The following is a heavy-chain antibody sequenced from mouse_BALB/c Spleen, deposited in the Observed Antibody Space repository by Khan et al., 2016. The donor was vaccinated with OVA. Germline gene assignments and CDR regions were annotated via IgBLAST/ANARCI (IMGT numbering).Heavy chain of an antibody. CDR1: GYSITSGYY. CDR2: ISYDGSN. D-gene: IGHD2-2*01. J-gene: IGHJ3*01. V-gene: IGHV3-6*02. Sequence: EVQLVESGPGLVKPSQSLSLTCSVTGYSITSGYYCNWIRQFPGNKLEWMGYISYDGSNNYNPSLRNRISVTRDTSKNQFFLKLNSVTTEDTATCYCVRSLYVYDPAWFTYWGQGTLVTVSA. CDR3: VRSLYVYDPAWFTY.